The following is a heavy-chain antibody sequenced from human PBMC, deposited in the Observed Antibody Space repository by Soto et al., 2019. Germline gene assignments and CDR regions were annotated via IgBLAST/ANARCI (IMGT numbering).Heavy chain of an antibody. V-gene: IGHV1-18*01. CDR3: AREGVAPYYYYGMDV. J-gene: IGHJ6*02. D-gene: IGHD5-12*01. CDR1: GYTFTRSG. Sequence: ASVKVSCKASGYTFTRSGISWVRQAPGQGLEWKGWISTYNGDTNYAQTFQGRVTMTTDTSTSTFHMEVRSLRSDDTAVYYCAREGVAPYYYYGMDVWGQGTPVTVSS. CDR2: ISTYNGDT.